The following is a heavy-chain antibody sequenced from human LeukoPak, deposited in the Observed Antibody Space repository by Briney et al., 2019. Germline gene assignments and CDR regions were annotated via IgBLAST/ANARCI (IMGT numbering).Heavy chain of an antibody. D-gene: IGHD3-16*01. J-gene: IGHJ6*03. Sequence: SVKVSCKASGDTFSRYAISWVRQAPGQGLEWMGGIIPVLSTANYAQKFQDRVTITADESTSTTYMELSSLKSEDTAVYYCATTGGDIYYYYMDVWGRGTTVTISS. V-gene: IGHV1-69*13. CDR1: GDTFSRYA. CDR3: ATTGGDIYYYYMDV. CDR2: IIPVLSTA.